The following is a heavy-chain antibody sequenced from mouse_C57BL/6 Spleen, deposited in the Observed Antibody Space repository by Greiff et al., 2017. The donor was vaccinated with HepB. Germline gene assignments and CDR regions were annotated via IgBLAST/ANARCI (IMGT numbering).Heavy chain of an antibody. CDR3: ASPYYYGSSEFCFDY. V-gene: IGHV1-26*01. J-gene: IGHJ2*01. CDR1: GYTFTDYY. Sequence: EVQLQQSGPELVKPGASVKISCKASGYTFTDYYMNWVKQSHGKSLEWIGDINPNNGGTSYNQKFKGKATLTVDKSSSTAYMELRSLTSEDSAVYYCASPYYYGSSEFCFDYWGQGTTLTVSS. CDR2: INPNNGGT. D-gene: IGHD1-1*01.